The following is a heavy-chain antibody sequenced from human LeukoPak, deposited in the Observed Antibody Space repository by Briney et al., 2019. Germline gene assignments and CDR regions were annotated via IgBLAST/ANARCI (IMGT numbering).Heavy chain of an antibody. D-gene: IGHD5-12*01. J-gene: IGHJ5*02. V-gene: IGHV1-8*03. CDR3: AGGWEAYDYFFDP. Sequence: ASVKVSCKASGYTFTSYDINWVRQVTGQGLEWMGWMNPNSGNTGYAQKFQGRVTITRNTSISTAYMELSGLTSEDTAVYYCAGGWEAYDYFFDPWGQGTLVTVSS. CDR2: MNPNSGNT. CDR1: GYTFTSYD.